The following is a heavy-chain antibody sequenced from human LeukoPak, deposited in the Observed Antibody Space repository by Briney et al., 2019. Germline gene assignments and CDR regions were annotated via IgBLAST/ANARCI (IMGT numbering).Heavy chain of an antibody. CDR3: ARHLRYCSGGTCYSSDAFDI. V-gene: IGHV4-59*08. Sequence: SETLSLTCTVSGVSISTFYWSWIRQPPGEGLEWIGNISDSGSTNYNPSLQSRITISVDTSKNQFSLRLSSVTAADTAVYYCARHLRYCSGGTCYSSDAFDIWGRGTTVTVSS. CDR2: ISDSGST. CDR1: GVSISTFY. J-gene: IGHJ3*02. D-gene: IGHD2-15*01.